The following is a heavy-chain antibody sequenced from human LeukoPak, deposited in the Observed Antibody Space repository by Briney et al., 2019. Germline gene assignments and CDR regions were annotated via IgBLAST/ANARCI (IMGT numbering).Heavy chain of an antibody. CDR2: ISSSSSYI. J-gene: IGHJ3*02. V-gene: IGHV3-21*01. CDR3: ARDAEPLDYSLWFGGADAFDI. D-gene: IGHD3-10*01. CDR1: GFTFSSYS. Sequence: NPGGSLRLSCAASGFTFSSYSMNWVRQAPGKGLECVSSISSSSSYIYYADSVKGRFTISRDNAKNSLYLQMNSLRAEDTSVYYCARDAEPLDYSLWFGGADAFDIWGHGTMVTVSS.